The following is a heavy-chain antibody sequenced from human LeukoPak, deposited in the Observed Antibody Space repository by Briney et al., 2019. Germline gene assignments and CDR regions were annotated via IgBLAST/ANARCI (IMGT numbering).Heavy chain of an antibody. CDR1: GYTFTSYY. CDR2: ISPYNGNT. V-gene: IGHV1-18*04. D-gene: IGHD1-26*01. J-gene: IGHJ5*02. Sequence: ASVKVSCKASGYTFTSYYMRLVPQAPGQGLELMGCISPYNGNTNYAQKLQGRVTMTRDTSTSTAYMELRSLRSDDTAVYYCARIVGAFGGGPDNWFDPWGEGTLVTVSS. CDR3: ARIVGAFGGGPDNWFDP.